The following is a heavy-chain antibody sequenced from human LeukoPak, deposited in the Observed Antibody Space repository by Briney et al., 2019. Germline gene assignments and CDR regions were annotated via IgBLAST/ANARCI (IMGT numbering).Heavy chain of an antibody. CDR1: GYSINSGYY. D-gene: IGHD1-1*01. CDR2: IYHSGST. J-gene: IGHJ5*02. CDR3: ARNELEPQIIDP. V-gene: IGHV4-38-2*02. Sequence: SETLSLTYTVSGYSINSGYYWGWIRQPPGKGLEWIGSIYHSGSTYYNPSLKSRVTISVDTSKNQFSLKLSSVTAADTAVYYYARNELEPQIIDPWGQGTLVTVSS.